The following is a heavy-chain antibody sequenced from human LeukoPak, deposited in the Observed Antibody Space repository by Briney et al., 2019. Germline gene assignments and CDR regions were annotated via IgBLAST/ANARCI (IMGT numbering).Heavy chain of an antibody. D-gene: IGHD3-9*01. CDR2: ISGSGIST. CDR1: GFTFSSFS. J-gene: IGHJ4*02. CDR3: AKGDNNILTGYYNSFDS. Sequence: PGGSLRLSCAASGFTFSSFSMNWIRQAPGKGLEWVSTISGSGISTYFADSVKGRFTISRDNSRNTLFLQMNSLRAEDTALFYCAKGDNNILTGYYNSFDSWGQGTLVTVSS. V-gene: IGHV3-23*01.